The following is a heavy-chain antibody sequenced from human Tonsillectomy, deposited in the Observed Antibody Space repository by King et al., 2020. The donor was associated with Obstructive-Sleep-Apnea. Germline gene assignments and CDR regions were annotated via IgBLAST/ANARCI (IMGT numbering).Heavy chain of an antibody. CDR2: INPNSGDT. CDR1: GYTFTGYY. J-gene: IGHJ6*02. D-gene: IGHD6-19*01. Sequence: QLVQSGAEVRKPGASVKVSCKASGYTFTGYYMHWVRRAPGQGLEWMGWINPNSGDTNYAQKFQGRVTMTRDTSISTAYMEVSRLGADDTAVYYCATEVAGTYYYHGLDVWGQGTTVTVSS. CDR3: ATEVAGTYYYHGLDV. V-gene: IGHV1-2*02.